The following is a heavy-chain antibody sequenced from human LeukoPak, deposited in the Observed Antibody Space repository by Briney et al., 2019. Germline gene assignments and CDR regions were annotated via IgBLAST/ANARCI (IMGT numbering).Heavy chain of an antibody. Sequence: GGSLRLSCAASGFTFSSYSVNWVRQAPGKGLEWVSSISSSSSYIYYADSVKGRFTISRDNAKNSLYLQMNSLRAEDTAVCYCAKDVVPSIMYYFDNWGQGTLVTVSS. CDR3: AKDVVPSIMYYFDN. CDR1: GFTFSSYS. J-gene: IGHJ4*02. CDR2: ISSSSSYI. D-gene: IGHD1-14*01. V-gene: IGHV3-21*04.